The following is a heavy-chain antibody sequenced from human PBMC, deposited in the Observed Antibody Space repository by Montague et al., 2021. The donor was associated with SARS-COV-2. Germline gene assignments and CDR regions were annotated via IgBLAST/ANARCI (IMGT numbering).Heavy chain of an antibody. CDR1: GDSVSSNTAA. Sequence: CAISGDSVSSNTAARNWNRQSPSRRLDCLGRTYYRSKWYYDYAVSVKSRMTISPDTSKNQFSLQLSSVTPEDRAVYYCARDPRYSLSWSFDYWGQGTLVTVSS. CDR3: ARDPRYSLSWSFDY. D-gene: IGHD6-13*01. V-gene: IGHV6-1*01. CDR2: TYYRSKWYY. J-gene: IGHJ4*02.